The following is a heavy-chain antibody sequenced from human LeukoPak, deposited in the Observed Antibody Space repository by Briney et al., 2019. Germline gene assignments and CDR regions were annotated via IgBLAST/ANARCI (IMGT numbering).Heavy chain of an antibody. Sequence: GSLRLSCAASGFTFSNYWMTWVRQAPGKGLEWVANMDQDGNDKYYADSVKGRFTISRDNAKNSLYLQMNSLRAEDTAVYYCARDPLRREDYWGQGTLVTVSS. CDR2: MDQDGNDK. V-gene: IGHV3-7*04. D-gene: IGHD1-26*01. J-gene: IGHJ4*02. CDR1: GFTFSNYW. CDR3: ARDPLRREDY.